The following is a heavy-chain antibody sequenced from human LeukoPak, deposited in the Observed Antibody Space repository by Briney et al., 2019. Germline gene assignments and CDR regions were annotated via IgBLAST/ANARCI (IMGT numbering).Heavy chain of an antibody. CDR3: ARDLYYFDY. J-gene: IGHJ4*02. CDR1: GGSISSYY. Sequence: SETLSLTCTVSGGSISSYYWSWIRQPPGKGLEWIGYIYYSGSTNYNPSLKSRVTISVDTFKNQFSLKLSSVTAADTAVYYCARDLYYFDYWGQGTLVTVSS. V-gene: IGHV4-59*01. CDR2: IYYSGST.